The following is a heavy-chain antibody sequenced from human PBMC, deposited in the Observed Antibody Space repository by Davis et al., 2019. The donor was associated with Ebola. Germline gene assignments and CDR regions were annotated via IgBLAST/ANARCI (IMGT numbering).Heavy chain of an antibody. CDR1: GGSISSGGYS. V-gene: IGHV4-30-2*01. Sequence: PSETLSLTCAVSGGSISSGGYSWSWIRQPPGKGLEWIGYIYHSGSTYYNPSLKSRVTISVDTSKNQFSLKLSSVTAADTAVYYCARGGYSYGYSPFDYWGQGTLVTVSS. D-gene: IGHD5-18*01. CDR3: ARGGYSYGYSPFDY. J-gene: IGHJ4*02. CDR2: IYHSGST.